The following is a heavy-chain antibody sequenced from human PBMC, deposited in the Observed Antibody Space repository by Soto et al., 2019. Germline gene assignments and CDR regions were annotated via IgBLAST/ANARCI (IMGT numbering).Heavy chain of an antibody. Sequence: GGSLRLSCAASGFTFSSYSMNWVRQAPGKGLEWVSYISSSSTIYYADSVKGRFTISRDNAKNSLYLQMNSLRAEDTAVYYCARDASLSEFDYWGQGTLVTVSS. CDR2: ISSSSTI. J-gene: IGHJ4*02. V-gene: IGHV3-48*01. CDR1: GFTFSSYS. CDR3: ARDASLSEFDY.